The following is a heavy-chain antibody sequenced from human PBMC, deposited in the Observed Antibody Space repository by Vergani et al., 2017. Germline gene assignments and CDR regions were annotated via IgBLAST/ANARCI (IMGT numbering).Heavy chain of an antibody. Sequence: QVQLVESGGGVVQPGRSLRLSCAASGFTFSSYGMHWVRQAPGKGLESVAVISYDGSNKYYVDSVKGRFTISRDNSKNTLYLQMNSLRAEDTAVYYCAKGYCSSTSCLVDVWGKGTTVTVSS. CDR1: GFTFSSYG. CDR2: ISYDGSNK. J-gene: IGHJ6*04. CDR3: AKGYCSSTSCLVDV. D-gene: IGHD2-2*01. V-gene: IGHV3-30*18.